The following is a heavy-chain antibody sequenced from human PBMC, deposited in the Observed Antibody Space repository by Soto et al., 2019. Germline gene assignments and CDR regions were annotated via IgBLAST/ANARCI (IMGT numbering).Heavy chain of an antibody. CDR1: GGSFSGYY. CDR2: INHSGST. CDR3: ARGQNSSSYYFDY. D-gene: IGHD6-6*01. Sequence: SQTLSLTCAVYGGSFSGYYWSWIRQPPGKGLEWIGEINHSGSTNYNPSLKSRVTISVDTSKNQFSLKLSSVTAADTAVYYCARGQNSSSYYFDYWGQGTLVTVSS. V-gene: IGHV4-34*01. J-gene: IGHJ4*02.